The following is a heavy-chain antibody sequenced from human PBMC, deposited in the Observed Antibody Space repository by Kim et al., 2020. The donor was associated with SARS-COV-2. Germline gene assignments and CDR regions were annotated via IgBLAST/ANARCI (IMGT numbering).Heavy chain of an antibody. J-gene: IGHJ3*02. D-gene: IGHD1-26*01. V-gene: IGHV3-73*01. CDR2: IRSKANSYAT. CDR3: TSIVGATSLDI. Sequence: GGSLRLSCAASGFTFSGSAMHWVRQASGKGLEWVGRIRSKANSYATAYAASVKGRFTISRDDLKNTAYLQMNSLKTEDTAVYYCTSIVGATSLDIWGQGTMVTVSS. CDR1: GFTFSGSA.